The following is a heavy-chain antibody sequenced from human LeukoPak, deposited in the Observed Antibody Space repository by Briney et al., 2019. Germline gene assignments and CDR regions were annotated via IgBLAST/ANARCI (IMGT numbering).Heavy chain of an antibody. D-gene: IGHD2-15*01. J-gene: IGHJ6*03. CDR2: INPSGGTT. CDR1: GYTLTGYY. CDR3: ARDPLDCSGGSCYLYMDV. V-gene: IGHV1-46*01. Sequence: ASVKVSCKASGYTLTGYYMHWVRQAPGQGLEWMGIINPSGGTTSSAQKFQGRVTMTRDMSTSTVYMELSSLRSEDTAVYYCARDPLDCSGGSCYLYMDVWGKGTTVTVSS.